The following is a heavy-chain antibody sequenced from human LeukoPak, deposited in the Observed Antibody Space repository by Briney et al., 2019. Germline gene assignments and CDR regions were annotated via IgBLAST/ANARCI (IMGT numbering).Heavy chain of an antibody. D-gene: IGHD4-17*01. J-gene: IGHJ4*02. CDR1: GGSTSSYY. Sequence: SETLSLTCTVSGGSTSSYYWSWIRQPPGKGLEWIGYIYYSGSTNYNPSLKSRVTISVDTSKNQFSLKLSSVTAADTAVYYCARQKHGDYPDYWGQGTLVTVSS. V-gene: IGHV4-59*08. CDR2: IYYSGST. CDR3: ARQKHGDYPDY.